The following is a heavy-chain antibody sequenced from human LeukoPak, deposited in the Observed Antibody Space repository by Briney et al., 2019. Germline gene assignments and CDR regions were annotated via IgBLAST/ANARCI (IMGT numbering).Heavy chain of an antibody. CDR2: IYYSGST. D-gene: IGHD3-10*01. Sequence: SETLSLTCTVSGGSISSYYWSWIRQPPGKGLEWIGYIYYSGSTNYNPPLKSRVTISVDTSKNQFSLKLSSVTAADTAVYYCARSDYHGSGSHTVFDAFDIWGQGTRVTVSS. J-gene: IGHJ3*02. CDR3: ARSDYHGSGSHTVFDAFDI. CDR1: GGSISSYY. V-gene: IGHV4-59*01.